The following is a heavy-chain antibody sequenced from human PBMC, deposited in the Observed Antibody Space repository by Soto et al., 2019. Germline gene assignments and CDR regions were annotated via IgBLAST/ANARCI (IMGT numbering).Heavy chain of an antibody. CDR3: APHVSCSGGSCQYDAFAI. CDR2: ITADGGT. J-gene: IGHJ3*02. D-gene: IGHD2-15*01. Sequence: EVQVLESGGGLVQPGGSLRLSCEGSGFTVSSHAMTWIRQAPGKGPEWVSTITADGGTYYADSVKGRFAMSRDTSASTLYLQMNILGAEDTAAYYCAPHVSCSGGSCQYDAFAIRGQGTMVTVSS. CDR1: GFTVSSHA. V-gene: IGHV3-23*01.